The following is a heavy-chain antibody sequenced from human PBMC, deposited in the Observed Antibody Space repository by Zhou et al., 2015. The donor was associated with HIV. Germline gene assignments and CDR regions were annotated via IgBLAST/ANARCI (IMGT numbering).Heavy chain of an antibody. CDR3: ARVGSGVGATTDYYYGMDV. CDR1: GGTFSNYA. J-gene: IGHJ6*02. V-gene: IGHV1-46*01. D-gene: IGHD1-26*01. CDR2: INPSGGT. Sequence: LMQSGAEVKKPGSSVKVSCEASGGTFSNYAVSWVRQAPGQGLEWMGIINPSGGTTYAQKFQGRVTMTRDTSTSSVYMELSSLRSEDTAVYYCARVGSGVGATTDYYYGMDVWGQGTTVTVSS.